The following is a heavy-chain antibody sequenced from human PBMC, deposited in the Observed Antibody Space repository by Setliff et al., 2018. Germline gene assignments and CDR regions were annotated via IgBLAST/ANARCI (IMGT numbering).Heavy chain of an antibody. Sequence: SETLSLTCTVSGGSISSGSYYWSWIRQPAGKGLEWIGRIYMSGNTNYNPSLKSRVTISADTSKNQFSLKLSSVTAADTAVYYCVVTMVRGVISAFDIWGQGTMVTVSS. CDR2: IYMSGNT. D-gene: IGHD3-10*01. J-gene: IGHJ3*02. CDR1: GGSISSGSYY. CDR3: VVTMVRGVISAFDI. V-gene: IGHV4-61*02.